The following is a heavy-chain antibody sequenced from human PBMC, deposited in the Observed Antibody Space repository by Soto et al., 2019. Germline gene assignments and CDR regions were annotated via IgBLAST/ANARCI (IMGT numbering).Heavy chain of an antibody. CDR3: AGVREMLGSYYYYDMDV. D-gene: IGHD2-8*01. J-gene: IGHJ6*02. CDR1: GFTFSNHA. Sequence: QVKLVESGGGVVQPGRSLRLSCAASGFTFSNHAMHWVRQAPGKGLEWVAVIWYYGSNQYYADSVKGRFTIFRDNSRDTLYLQMNSLRVADTAVYYCAGVREMLGSYYYYDMDVWGQGTTVTVSS. V-gene: IGHV3-33*01. CDR2: IWYYGSNQ.